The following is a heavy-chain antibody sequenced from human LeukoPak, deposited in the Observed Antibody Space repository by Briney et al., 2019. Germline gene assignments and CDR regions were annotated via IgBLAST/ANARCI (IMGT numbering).Heavy chain of an antibody. V-gene: IGHV3-66*01. CDR1: GFTFSDYY. CDR3: VRGGYYYGSEVDY. J-gene: IGHJ4*02. Sequence: PGGSLRLSCAASGFTFSDYYMSWVRQAPGKGLEWVSVIYSGGSTYYADSVKGRFTISRDNSKNTLYLQMNSLRAEDTAVYYCVRGGYYYGSEVDYWGQGTLVTVSS. D-gene: IGHD3-10*01. CDR2: IYSGGST.